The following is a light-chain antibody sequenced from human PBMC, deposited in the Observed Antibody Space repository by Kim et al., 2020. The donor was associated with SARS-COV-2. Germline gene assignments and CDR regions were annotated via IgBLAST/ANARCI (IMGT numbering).Light chain of an antibody. V-gene: IGLV1-40*01. Sequence: VTISCTGSSSNIGAGYDVHWYQQLPGPAPNLLIYGNSNRPSGVPDRFSGSKSGTSASLAITGLQAEDEADYYCQSYDSSLSVFYVFGTGTKVTVL. CDR1: SSNIGAGYD. J-gene: IGLJ1*01. CDR3: QSYDSSLSVFYV. CDR2: GNS.